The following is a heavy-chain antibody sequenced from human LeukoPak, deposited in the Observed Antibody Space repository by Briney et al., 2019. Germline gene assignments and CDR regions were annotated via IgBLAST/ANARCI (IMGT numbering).Heavy chain of an antibody. D-gene: IGHD3-3*01. Sequence: GGSLRLSCAASGFTFSSYSMNWVRQAPGKGLEWVSSISSSSSYIYYADSVKGRFTISRDNAKNSLYLQMNSLRAEDTAVYYCARGGEDYDFWSGYYYYMDVWGKGTTVTVSS. CDR2: ISSSSSYI. CDR1: GFTFSSYS. V-gene: IGHV3-21*01. J-gene: IGHJ6*03. CDR3: ARGGEDYDFWSGYYYYMDV.